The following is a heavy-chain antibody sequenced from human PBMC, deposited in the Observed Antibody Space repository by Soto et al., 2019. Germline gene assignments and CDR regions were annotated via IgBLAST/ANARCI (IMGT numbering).Heavy chain of an antibody. Sequence: QVQLVQSGAEVKKPGASVKVSCKTSGFTFTNYYINWVRQAPGQGLEVMGWISAYSGNTNYAQNLQGRVTMTTDTSASTAYLELRSLRSDDTAVYFCARGDTYYVNWYFDYWGQGTVVTVSS. D-gene: IGHD1-1*01. CDR1: GFTFTNYY. CDR2: ISAYSGNT. CDR3: ARGDTYYVNWYFDY. J-gene: IGHJ4*02. V-gene: IGHV1-18*01.